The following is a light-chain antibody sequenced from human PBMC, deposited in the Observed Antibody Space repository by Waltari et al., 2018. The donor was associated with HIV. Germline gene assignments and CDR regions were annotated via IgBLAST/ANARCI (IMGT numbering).Light chain of an antibody. V-gene: IGLV4-69*01. Sequence: QLVLTQSPSASASLGASVKLTCTLSSGPGSYALAWHQQQPEMGPRFLMKVNSDGSHNRGDGIPDRFSGSSSGTERYLTISSLQSDDDADYYCQTWGTGTWVFGGGTKLTVL. J-gene: IGLJ3*02. CDR2: VNSDGSH. CDR1: SGPGSYA. CDR3: QTWGTGTWV.